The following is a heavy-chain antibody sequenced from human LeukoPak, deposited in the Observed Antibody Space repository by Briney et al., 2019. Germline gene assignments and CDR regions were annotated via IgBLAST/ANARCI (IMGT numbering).Heavy chain of an antibody. V-gene: IGHV3-23*01. Sequence: GGSLRLSCAASGFTFSSYAMSWVRQAPGKGLEWVSAISGSGGSTYYADSVKGRFTISRDNSKSTLYLQMNSLRAEDTAVYYCAKDRVLLARKAYFDYWGQGTLVTVSS. D-gene: IGHD2-8*02. CDR1: GFTFSSYA. CDR3: AKDRVLLARKAYFDY. J-gene: IGHJ4*02. CDR2: ISGSGGST.